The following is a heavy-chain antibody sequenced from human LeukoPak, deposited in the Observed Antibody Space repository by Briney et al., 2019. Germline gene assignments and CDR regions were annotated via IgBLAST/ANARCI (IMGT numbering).Heavy chain of an antibody. CDR3: VRVSPCSGANCYTQRGDF. J-gene: IGHJ4*02. CDR1: GFTFSSYS. V-gene: IGHV3-48*04. CDR2: ISSSSSTI. Sequence: GGSLRLSCAASGFTFSSYSMNWVRQAPGKGLEWVSYISSSSSTIYYADSVKGRFTISRDDARTSLYLQMNSLRPEDTAVYYCVRVSPCSGANCYTQRGDFWGQGTLVTVSS. D-gene: IGHD2-15*01.